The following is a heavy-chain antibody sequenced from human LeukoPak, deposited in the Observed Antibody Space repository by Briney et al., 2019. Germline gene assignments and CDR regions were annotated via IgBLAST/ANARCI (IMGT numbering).Heavy chain of an antibody. D-gene: IGHD1-1*01. V-gene: IGHV3-23*01. CDR2: ISGSGGST. CDR3: VTRYNNCPH. CDR1: GFSFSTYA. Sequence: GWSLRHSCAASGFSFSTYAMSWVRQAPGKGLEWVSIISGSGGSTYSPDSVKGRFTTSRDNSKNTLYLQMNSLRAEDTAVYYCVTRYNNCPHWGQGTLVTVSS. J-gene: IGHJ1*01.